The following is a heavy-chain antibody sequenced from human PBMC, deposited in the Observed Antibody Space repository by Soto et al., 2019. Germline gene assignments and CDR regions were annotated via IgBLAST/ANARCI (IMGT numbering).Heavy chain of an antibody. CDR1: GGTFSSYA. V-gene: IGHV1-69*01. Sequence: QVQLVQSGAEVKKPGSSVKVSCKASGGTFSSYAISWVRHAPGHGLELMGGIIPIFGTANFAQKFQARSTITADESTSTGYIELSILRSEDTAVYYGARWVGSPRRDAFDICGQGTMVTVSS. CDR3: ARWVGSPRRDAFDI. J-gene: IGHJ3*02. D-gene: IGHD3-10*01. CDR2: IIPIFGTA.